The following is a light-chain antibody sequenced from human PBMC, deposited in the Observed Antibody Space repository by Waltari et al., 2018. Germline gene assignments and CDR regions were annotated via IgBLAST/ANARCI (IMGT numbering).Light chain of an antibody. CDR1: QDISNY. J-gene: IGKJ2*01. CDR2: DAS. CDR3: QQSNSLPYT. V-gene: IGKV1-33*01. Sequence: DIQMTQSPSSLSASVGDRVTITCQASQDISNYLNWYQQKPGKAPKLLIYDASNLETGVPSRFSGSGSGTDFTFTISSLQPEDIATYYCQQSNSLPYTFGQGTKLEIK.